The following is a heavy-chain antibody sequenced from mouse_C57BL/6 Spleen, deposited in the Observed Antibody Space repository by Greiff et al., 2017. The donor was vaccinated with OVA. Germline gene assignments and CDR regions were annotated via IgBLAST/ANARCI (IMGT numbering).Heavy chain of an antibody. CDR3: ARVRVGVVY. CDR1: GFTFSSYA. D-gene: IGHD1-3*01. J-gene: IGHJ2*01. V-gene: IGHV5-4*03. Sequence: DVMLVESGGGLVKPGGSLKLSCAASGFTFSSYAMSWVRQTPEKRLEWVATISDGGSYTYYPDNVKGRFTISRDNAKNNLYLQMSHLKSEDTAMYYCARVRVGVVYWGQGTTLTVSS. CDR2: ISDGGSYT.